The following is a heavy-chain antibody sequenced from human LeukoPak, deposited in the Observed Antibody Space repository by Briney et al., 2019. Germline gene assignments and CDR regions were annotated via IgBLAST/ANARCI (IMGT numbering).Heavy chain of an antibody. CDR1: GFTVSSNY. Sequence: GGSLRLSCAASGFTVSSNYMSWVRQAPGKGLEWVSVIYSGGSTYYADSVKGRFTISRDNSKNTPYLQMNSLRAEDTAVHYCARETVRGVFDYWGQGTLVTVSS. CDR2: IYSGGST. J-gene: IGHJ4*02. V-gene: IGHV3-53*01. CDR3: ARETVRGVFDY. D-gene: IGHD3-10*01.